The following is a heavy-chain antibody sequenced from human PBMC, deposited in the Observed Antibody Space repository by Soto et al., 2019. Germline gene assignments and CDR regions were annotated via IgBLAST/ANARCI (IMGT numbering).Heavy chain of an antibody. CDR3: ARVGPAHYYDSSGYYSPLDY. J-gene: IGHJ4*02. Sequence: QVQLVQSGAEVQKPGSSVKVSCKASGDTFSSYAINWVRQAPGQGLEWMGGIIPMFGTANYAQKFKGRVTITAGESTSTVYMELSSLRSEDTAVYYCARVGPAHYYDSSGYYSPLDYWGQGTLVIVSS. CDR1: GDTFSSYA. D-gene: IGHD3-22*01. V-gene: IGHV1-69*01. CDR2: IIPMFGTA.